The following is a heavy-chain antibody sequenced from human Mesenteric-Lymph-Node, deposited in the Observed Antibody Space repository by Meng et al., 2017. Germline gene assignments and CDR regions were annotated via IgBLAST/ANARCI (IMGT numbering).Heavy chain of an antibody. CDR2: IYYSGST. CDR3: ARASYGSGSPLGESWFDP. J-gene: IGHJ5*02. V-gene: IGHV4-31*03. Sequence: QVALQDQGPGLVTPSQTLSPTRTVSVGSISSGGYYWSWIRQHPGKGLEWIEYIYYSGSTYYNPSLRSRLTISVDTSKNQFSLKLSSVTTADTAVYYCARASYGSGSPLGESWFDPWGQGTLVTVSS. D-gene: IGHD3-10*01. CDR1: VGSISSGGYY.